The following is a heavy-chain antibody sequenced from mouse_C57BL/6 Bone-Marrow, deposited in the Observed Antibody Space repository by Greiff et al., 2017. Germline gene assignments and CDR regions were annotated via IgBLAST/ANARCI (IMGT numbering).Heavy chain of an antibody. CDR3: ARIAGRFITTVVAPPWFAY. J-gene: IGHJ3*01. V-gene: IGHV8-8*01. D-gene: IGHD1-1*01. CDR2: IWWDDDK. CDR1: GFSLSTFGMG. Sequence: QVTLKESGPGILQPSQTLSLTCSFSGFSLSTFGMGVGWIRQPSGKGLEWLAHIWWDDDKSYNPALKSRLKISKATSKNQVVLKIANVDTADTATYYCARIAGRFITTVVAPPWFAYWGQGTLGTVSA.